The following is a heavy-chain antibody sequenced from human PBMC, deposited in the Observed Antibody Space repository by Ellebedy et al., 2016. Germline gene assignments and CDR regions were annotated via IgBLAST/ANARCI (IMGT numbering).Heavy chain of an antibody. V-gene: IGHV3-23*01. Sequence: GESLKISXAASGFTFSSYAMSWVRQAPGKGLEWVSAISGSGGSTYYADSVKGRFTISRDNSKNTLYLQMNSLRAEDTAVYYCAKFNDILTGYYSDGDAFDIWGQGTMVTVSS. CDR2: ISGSGGST. J-gene: IGHJ3*02. CDR1: GFTFSSYA. D-gene: IGHD3-9*01. CDR3: AKFNDILTGYYSDGDAFDI.